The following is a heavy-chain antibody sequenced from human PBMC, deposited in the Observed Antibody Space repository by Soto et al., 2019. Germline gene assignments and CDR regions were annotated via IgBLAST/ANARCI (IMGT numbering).Heavy chain of an antibody. Sequence: SVKVSCKASGGSFTYTLSWVRQAPGQGLEWMGGIIPIFGTTNYAQKFQGRFTITADESTKTAYMELSTLRSEDTAVYYCARLHSHGTYGMDVWGQGTTVTV. CDR1: GGSFTYT. CDR2: IIPIFGTT. V-gene: IGHV1-69*13. D-gene: IGHD5-18*01. J-gene: IGHJ6*02. CDR3: ARLHSHGTYGMDV.